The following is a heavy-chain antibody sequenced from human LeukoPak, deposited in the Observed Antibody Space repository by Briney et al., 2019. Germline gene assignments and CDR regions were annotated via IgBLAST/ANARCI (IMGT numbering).Heavy chain of an antibody. V-gene: IGHV3-9*01. CDR3: AKDRNSRDLDSLDF. D-gene: IGHD4-23*01. CDR2: IDWNSGSV. CDR1: GFTFSSYG. Sequence: PGGSLRLSCAASGFTFSSYGMHWVRQAPGKGLEWVSGIDWNSGSVGYADSVKGRFTISRDNVKNSLSLQMNGLRAEDTALYYCAKDRNSRDLDSLDFWGQGTMVTVSS. J-gene: IGHJ3*01.